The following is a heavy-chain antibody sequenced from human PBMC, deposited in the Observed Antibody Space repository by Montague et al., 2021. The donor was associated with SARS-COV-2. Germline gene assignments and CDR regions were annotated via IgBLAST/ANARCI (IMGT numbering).Heavy chain of an antibody. CDR2: ITEDGGET. Sequence: SLRLSCAATGFTFRTYGMSWVRQAPGKGLEWVATITEDGGETYYVDSVRGRFTISRDNAKNSLYLRMNRLRSDDTAIYYCVTFKYCPSSSCTVAYDYVYSGMDVWGRGTPVTVSS. CDR3: VTFKYCPSSSCTVAYDYVYSGMDV. D-gene: IGHD3-16*01. J-gene: IGHJ6*02. V-gene: IGHV3-7*01. CDR1: GFTFRTYG.